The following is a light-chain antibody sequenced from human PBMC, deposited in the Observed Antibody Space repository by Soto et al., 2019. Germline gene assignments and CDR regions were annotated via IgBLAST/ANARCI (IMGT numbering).Light chain of an antibody. Sequence: EIVLTQSPATLSLSPGERATLSCRASQSVSSYLAWYQQKPGQAPRLLIYDASNRATGIPARFSGSGSGTDFTLTISSAEPEDFAVYYCQQRSNWRPYTFGQGTKLEIK. CDR2: DAS. CDR1: QSVSSY. V-gene: IGKV3-11*01. CDR3: QQRSNWRPYT. J-gene: IGKJ2*01.